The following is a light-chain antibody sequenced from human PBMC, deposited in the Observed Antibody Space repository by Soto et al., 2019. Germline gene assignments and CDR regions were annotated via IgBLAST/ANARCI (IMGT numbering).Light chain of an antibody. V-gene: IGLV2-14*03. Sequence: QSALTQPASVSGSPGQSITISCTGTNSDVGAYNYVSWYQQHPGKAPKLMIYDVSNRPSGVSNRFSGSKSGNTASLTISGLQAEDEAVYYCSSYTSTTTVLFGGGTQLTVL. CDR3: SSYTSTTTVL. CDR1: NSDVGAYNY. J-gene: IGLJ2*01. CDR2: DVS.